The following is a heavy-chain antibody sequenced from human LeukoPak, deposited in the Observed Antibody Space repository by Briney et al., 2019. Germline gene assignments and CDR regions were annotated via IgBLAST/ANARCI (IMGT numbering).Heavy chain of an antibody. Sequence: GGSLRLSCAASGFTFSSYAMGWVRQAPGKGLEWVSAITASGGNTYYTDSVKGRFTISRDNSKNTLYLQVNSLRAEDTAVYYCAKGNGYSYGRYYFDYWGQGTLVTVSS. CDR3: AKGNGYSYGRYYFDY. D-gene: IGHD5-18*01. CDR1: GFTFSSYA. J-gene: IGHJ4*02. CDR2: ITASGGNT. V-gene: IGHV3-23*01.